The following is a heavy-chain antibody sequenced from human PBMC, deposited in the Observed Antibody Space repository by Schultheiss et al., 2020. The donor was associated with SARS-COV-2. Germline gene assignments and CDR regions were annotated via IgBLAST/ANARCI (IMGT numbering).Heavy chain of an antibody. CDR1: GFIFSNYD. CDR3: AREGRGRIAVAGYNWFDP. Sequence: GGSLRLSCAASGFIFSNYDINWVRQAPGKGLEWLSYISSSSSHIYYADSVKGRFTISRDNAKNSLYLQMNSLRAEDTAVYYCAREGRGRIAVAGYNWFDPWGQGTLVTVSS. V-gene: IGHV3-21*01. J-gene: IGHJ5*02. CDR2: ISSSSSHI. D-gene: IGHD6-19*01.